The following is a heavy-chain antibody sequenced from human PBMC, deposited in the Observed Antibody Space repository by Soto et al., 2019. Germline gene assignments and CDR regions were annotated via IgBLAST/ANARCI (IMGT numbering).Heavy chain of an antibody. J-gene: IGHJ6*02. CDR3: ARGARYYNGMDV. Sequence: PSQTLSLTCAISGDSVSSNIASWNWIRQSPSRGLEWLGRTYYRSKWYNEYVVSVKSRMTINPDTSKNQFSLQLNSVTPEDTAVYYCARGARYYNGMDVWGQGTTVTGSS. CDR1: GDSVSSNIAS. V-gene: IGHV6-1*01. CDR2: TYYRSKWYN.